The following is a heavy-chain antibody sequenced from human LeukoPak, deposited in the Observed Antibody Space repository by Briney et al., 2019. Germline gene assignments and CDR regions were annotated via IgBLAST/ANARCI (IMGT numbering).Heavy chain of an antibody. V-gene: IGHV3-66*01. CDR3: AGGNVGLVFDI. Sequence: GGSLRLSCATSGFTVSSNYMSWVRQAPGKGLEWVSVIYSGGSTYYADSVKGRFTISRDNSKNTLYLQMNSLRAEDTAVYYCAGGNVGLVFDIWGQGTMVTVSS. CDR2: IYSGGST. D-gene: IGHD3-10*01. CDR1: GFTVSSNY. J-gene: IGHJ3*02.